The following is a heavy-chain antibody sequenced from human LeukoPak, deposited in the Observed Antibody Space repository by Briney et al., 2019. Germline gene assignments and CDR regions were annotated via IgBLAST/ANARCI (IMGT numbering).Heavy chain of an antibody. CDR2: ISYYGSNK. J-gene: IGHJ4*02. D-gene: IGHD6-19*01. CDR3: AKVDIGAVAGLIDY. CDR1: GFTFRSYV. V-gene: IGHV3-30*18. Sequence: GRSLRLSCSAWGFTFRSYVMYWLHQAPPKGLDGVARISYYGSNKYYADAVKGRCTISRYNSKNTLYLEINSRKADDTGVYYCAKVDIGAVAGLIDYWGQGTLVTVSS.